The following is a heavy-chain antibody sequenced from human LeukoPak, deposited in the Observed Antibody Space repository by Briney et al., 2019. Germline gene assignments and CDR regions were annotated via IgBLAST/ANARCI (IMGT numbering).Heavy chain of an antibody. CDR1: GFTFSNYV. V-gene: IGHV3-74*01. Sequence: GGSLRLSCETAGFTFSNYVMHWVRRTPGKGLVWVSRISHDGIISYADSVKGRFTISRDNARNTLTLQMNSLRVEDTAVYFCARDWVYKIDYWGRGTLVTVSS. J-gene: IGHJ4*02. CDR2: ISHDGII. CDR3: ARDWVYKIDY. D-gene: IGHD5-24*01.